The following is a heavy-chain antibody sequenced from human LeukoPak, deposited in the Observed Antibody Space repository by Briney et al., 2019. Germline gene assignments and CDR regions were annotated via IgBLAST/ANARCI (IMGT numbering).Heavy chain of an antibody. CDR1: GYTFTTYD. CDR2: ISAYNGYT. D-gene: IGHD1/OR15-1a*01. V-gene: IGHV1-18*01. Sequence: ASVKVSCKTSGYTFTTYDISWVRQAPGQGLEWMGRISAYNGYTNYGQKLQGRVTMTTDTSTSTAYMELRSLRSDDTAVYYCARVGTGTRSFDYWGQGTLVTVSS. CDR3: ARVGTGTRSFDY. J-gene: IGHJ4*02.